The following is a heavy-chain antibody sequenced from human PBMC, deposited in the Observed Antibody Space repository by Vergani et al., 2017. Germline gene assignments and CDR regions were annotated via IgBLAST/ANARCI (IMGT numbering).Heavy chain of an antibody. CDR1: GYSFTSYW. CDR3: ARVGWSYYDSSGYYYAPGGWFDP. V-gene: IGHV5-10-1*03. Sequence: EVQLVQSGAEVKKPGESLRISCKGSGYSFTSYWISWARQMPGKGLEWMGRIDPSDSYTNYSPSFQGHVTISADKSISTAYLQWSSLKASDTAMYYCARVGWSYYDSSGYYYAPGGWFDPWGQGTLVTVSS. D-gene: IGHD3-22*01. CDR2: IDPSDSYT. J-gene: IGHJ5*02.